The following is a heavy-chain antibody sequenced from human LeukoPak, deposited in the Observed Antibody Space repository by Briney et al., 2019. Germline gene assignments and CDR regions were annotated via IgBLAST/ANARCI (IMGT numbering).Heavy chain of an antibody. CDR3: ARGSSIAVAVDFDY. CDR2: ISSSSSTI. D-gene: IGHD6-19*01. J-gene: IGHJ4*02. V-gene: IGHV3-48*04. Sequence: GGSLRLSCAASGFTFSSYSMNWVRQAPGKGLEWVSYISSSSSTIYYADSVKGRFTISRDNAKNSLYLQMNSLRAEDTAVYYCARGSSIAVAVDFDYWAREPWSPSPQ. CDR1: GFTFSSYS.